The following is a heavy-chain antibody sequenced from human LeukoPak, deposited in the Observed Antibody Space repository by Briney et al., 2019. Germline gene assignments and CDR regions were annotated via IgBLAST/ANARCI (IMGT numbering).Heavy chain of an antibody. Sequence: SETLSLTCTVSGGSISSGSYYWSWIRQPAGKGLEWIGRIYTSGSTNYNPSLKSRVTMSVDTSKNQFSLKLSSVTAADTAVYYCARDAYSSSWFGYYFDYWGQGTLVTVSS. J-gene: IGHJ4*02. CDR2: IYTSGST. D-gene: IGHD6-13*01. CDR1: GGSISSGSYY. V-gene: IGHV4-61*02. CDR3: ARDAYSSSWFGYYFDY.